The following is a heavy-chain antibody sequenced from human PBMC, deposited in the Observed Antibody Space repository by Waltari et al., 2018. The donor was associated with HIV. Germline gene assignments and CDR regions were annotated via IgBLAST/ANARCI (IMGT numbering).Heavy chain of an antibody. V-gene: IGHV1-2*06. CDR3: ARGESVSVSKIPPGYRFDF. Sequence: QVQLVQSGAELKKPGASVEFSCRASAYSFTAYYVHWVRQAPGQGLQWMGRINPISGSTNIPLTFQGRITMTRETSSGAVFMELRGLKFNDTALYYCARGESVSVSKIPPGYRFDFWGQGTLITVSS. CDR2: INPISGST. D-gene: IGHD2-15*01. J-gene: IGHJ4*02. CDR1: AYSFTAYY.